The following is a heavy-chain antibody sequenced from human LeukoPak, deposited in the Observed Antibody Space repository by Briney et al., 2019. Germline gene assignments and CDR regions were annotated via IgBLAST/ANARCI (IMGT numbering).Heavy chain of an antibody. J-gene: IGHJ6*02. CDR3: ASRGKGFGEFYYYYGMDV. V-gene: IGHV6-1*01. Sequence: SQTLSLNCAIAGDSVSSNSAAWNWIRQSPSRGLEWLGRTYIRSKWYNDYAVSVKSRITINPDTSKNQFSLQLNSVTPEDTAVYYCASRGKGFGEFYYYYGMDVWGQGTTVTVSS. CDR1: GDSVSSNSAA. D-gene: IGHD3-10*01. CDR2: TYIRSKWYN.